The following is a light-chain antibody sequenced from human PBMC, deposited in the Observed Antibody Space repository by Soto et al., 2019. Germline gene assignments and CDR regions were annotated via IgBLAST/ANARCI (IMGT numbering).Light chain of an antibody. V-gene: IGKV3-11*01. CDR2: DAS. CDR1: QSVSIY. CDR3: QHRYSWPLT. Sequence: EIVLTQSPATLSLSPGERATLSCRASQSVSIYLAWYQHRPGQAPRLLIYDASNRATGIPARFSGSGSGTDFTLTISSLEPEDVAVYYCQHRYSWPLTFGGGNRVEIK. J-gene: IGKJ4*01.